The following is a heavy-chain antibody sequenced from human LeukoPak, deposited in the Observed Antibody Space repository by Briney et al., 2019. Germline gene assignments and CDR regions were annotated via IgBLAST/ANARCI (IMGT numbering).Heavy chain of an antibody. V-gene: IGHV1-8*02. J-gene: IGHJ5*01. CDR3: ARGLSRRSSGNCYEPNWLDS. Sequence: GASVKVSCKASGYIFTSFDINWVRQAPGQGLEWMGWMDPNRGNTGYAPKFQGRVTMARSTSVTTAYMELSSLTSEDTAVYYCARGLSRRSSGNCYEPNWLDSWGQGTLVSVSS. CDR2: MDPNRGNT. CDR1: GYIFTSFD. D-gene: IGHD2-2*01.